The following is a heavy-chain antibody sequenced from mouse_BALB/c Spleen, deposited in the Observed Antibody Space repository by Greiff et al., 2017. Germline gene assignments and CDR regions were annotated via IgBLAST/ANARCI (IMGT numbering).Heavy chain of an antibody. CDR3: ARDRDAMDY. CDR2: IRNKANGYTT. CDR1: GFTFTDYY. V-gene: IGHV7-3*02. Sequence: DVQLVESGGGLVQPGGSLRLSCATSGFTFTDYYMSWVRQPPGKALEWLGFIRNKANGYTTEYSASVKGRFTISRDNSQSILYLQMNTLRAEDSATYYCARDRDAMDYWGQGTSVTVSS. J-gene: IGHJ4*01.